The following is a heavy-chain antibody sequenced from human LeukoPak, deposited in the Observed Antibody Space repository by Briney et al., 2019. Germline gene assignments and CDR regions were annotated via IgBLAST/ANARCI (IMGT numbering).Heavy chain of an antibody. Sequence: PGGSLRLSCAASGFTFSSYAMSWVRQAPGKGLEWVSAISGSGGSTYYADSVKGRFTISRDNSKNTLYLQMNSLRAEDTAVYYCAKGPPTRTQYYYYYYGMDVWGQGTTVTVSS. CDR2: ISGSGGST. D-gene: IGHD5-12*01. CDR1: GFTFSSYA. J-gene: IGHJ6*02. CDR3: AKGPPTRTQYYYYYYGMDV. V-gene: IGHV3-23*01.